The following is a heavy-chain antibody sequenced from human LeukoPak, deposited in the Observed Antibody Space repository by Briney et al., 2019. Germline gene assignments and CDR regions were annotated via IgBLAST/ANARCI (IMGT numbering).Heavy chain of an antibody. CDR1: GYRFTTYW. J-gene: IGHJ4*02. V-gene: IGHV5-51*01. Sequence: VESLKISCKCSGYRFTTYWIGWVRQMPGKGLEWMGIIYPGDSDTRYSPSFQGQVTISADKSISTAYLQWSSLKASDTAMYYCARLWKISGSGEFDYWGQGTLVTVSS. D-gene: IGHD2-15*01. CDR2: IYPGDSDT. CDR3: ARLWKISGSGEFDY.